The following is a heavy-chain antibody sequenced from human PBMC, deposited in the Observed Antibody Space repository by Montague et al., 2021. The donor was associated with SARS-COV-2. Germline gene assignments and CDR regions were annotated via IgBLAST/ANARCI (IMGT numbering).Heavy chain of an antibody. V-gene: IGHV2-5*01. D-gene: IGHD7-27*01. J-gene: IGHJ4*02. CDR2: IFWNDDK. CDR1: GFSLISDGVG. CDR3: AHSPLFSSLGDFDS. Sequence: PPLVKPTQTLTSTCTFSGFSLISDGVGVGWIRQPPGKALEWLALIFWNDDKRYNSSLKNRLTVTKDTSKNQVVLTMTNMDPLDTGTYYCAHSPLFSSLGDFDSWGQGTLVTVAS.